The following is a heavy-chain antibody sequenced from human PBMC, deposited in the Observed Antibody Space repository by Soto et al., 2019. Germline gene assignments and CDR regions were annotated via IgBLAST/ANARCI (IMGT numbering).Heavy chain of an antibody. Sequence: SESLSLTCTVSGGSISSGVYYWSWIRQHPGKGLEWIGYIYYSGSTYYNPSLKSRVTISVDTSKNQFSLKLSSVTAADTAVYYCARDGWLRLPYWGQGTLVTVSS. J-gene: IGHJ4*02. CDR3: ARDGWLRLPY. CDR1: GGSISSGVYY. D-gene: IGHD5-12*01. V-gene: IGHV4-31*03. CDR2: IYYSGST.